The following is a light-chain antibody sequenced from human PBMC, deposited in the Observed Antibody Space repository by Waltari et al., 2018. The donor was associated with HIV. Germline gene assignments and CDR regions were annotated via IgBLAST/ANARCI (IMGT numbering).Light chain of an antibody. Sequence: QSALTQPRSVSGSPGQSVTIPCTGTSSEVGGYNHVSWYQQHPGKAPKLMIDDVTQRPAGVPDRLSGSKSGNTASLSISGLQAEDEADYYCCSYAGSYAYVFGTGTKVTVL. CDR1: SSEVGGYNH. CDR2: DVT. V-gene: IGLV2-11*01. CDR3: CSYAGSYAYV. J-gene: IGLJ1*01.